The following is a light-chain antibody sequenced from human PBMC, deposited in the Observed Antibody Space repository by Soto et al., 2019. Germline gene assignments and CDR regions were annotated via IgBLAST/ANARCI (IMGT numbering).Light chain of an antibody. V-gene: IGLV1-40*01. CDR3: QSYDSSLSGYV. J-gene: IGLJ1*01. CDR1: GSNIGAGYD. CDR2: GNS. Sequence: QSVLTQPPSVSGAPGQRVTISCTGSGSNIGAGYDVHWYQQLPGTAPKLLIYGNSNRPSGVPDRFSGSKSGPSASLAITGLQAEDEADYYCQSYDSSLSGYVFGTGTKLTVL.